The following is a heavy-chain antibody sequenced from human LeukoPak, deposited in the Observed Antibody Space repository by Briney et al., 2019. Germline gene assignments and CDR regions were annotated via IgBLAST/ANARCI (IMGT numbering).Heavy chain of an antibody. V-gene: IGHV4-59*02. CDR2: IYYSGST. CDR3: ARGDTAMVR. D-gene: IGHD5-18*01. CDR1: GGSVSSYY. J-gene: IGHJ4*02. Sequence: PSQTLSLTCTVSGGSVSSYYWSWIRQPPGKGLEWIGYIYYSGSTNYNPSLKSRVTISVDTSKNQFSLKLSSVTAADTAVYYCARGDTAMVRWGQGTLVTVSS.